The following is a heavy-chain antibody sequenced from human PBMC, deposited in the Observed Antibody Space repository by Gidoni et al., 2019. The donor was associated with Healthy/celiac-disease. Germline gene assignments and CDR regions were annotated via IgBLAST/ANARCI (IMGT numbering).Heavy chain of an antibody. CDR1: GFTCSSDA. CDR2: ISGIGGST. Sequence: EVQLLASGGGLVPPGGSLRLSCAASGFTCSSDAMSWVRQAPGKGLVGVSAISGIGGSTYYADSVKGRFTISRDNSKNTLYLQMNSLRAEDTAVYYCAKDSYYGSNYYYYMDVWGKGTTVTVSS. CDR3: AKDSYYGSNYYYYMDV. D-gene: IGHD3-10*01. V-gene: IGHV3-23*01. J-gene: IGHJ6*03.